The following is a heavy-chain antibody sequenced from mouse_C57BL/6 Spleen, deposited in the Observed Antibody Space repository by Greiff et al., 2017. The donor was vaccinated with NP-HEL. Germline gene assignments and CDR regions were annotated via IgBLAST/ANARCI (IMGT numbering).Heavy chain of an antibody. Sequence: VQLQQSGAELVRPGTSVKVSCKASGYAFTNYLIEWVKQRPGQGLEWIGVINPGSGGTNYNEKFKGKATLTADKSSSTAYMQLSSLTSEDSAVYFCARGGDSMDHWGQGTSVTVSS. J-gene: IGHJ4*01. CDR3: ARGGDSMDH. CDR2: INPGSGGT. CDR1: GYAFTNYL. V-gene: IGHV1-54*01.